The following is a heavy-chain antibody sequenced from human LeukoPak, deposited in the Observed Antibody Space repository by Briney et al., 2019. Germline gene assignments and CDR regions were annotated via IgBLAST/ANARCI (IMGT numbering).Heavy chain of an antibody. J-gene: IGHJ4*02. CDR2: FDPEDGET. V-gene: IGHV1-24*01. CDR1: GYTFTSYY. CDR3: ATYSRWQQLAFDY. D-gene: IGHD6-13*01. Sequence: ASVKVSCKASGYTFTSYYMHWVRQAPGKGLEWMGGFDPEDGETIYAQKFQGRVTMTEDTSTDTAYMELSSLRSEDTAVYYCATYSRWQQLAFDYWGQGALVTVSS.